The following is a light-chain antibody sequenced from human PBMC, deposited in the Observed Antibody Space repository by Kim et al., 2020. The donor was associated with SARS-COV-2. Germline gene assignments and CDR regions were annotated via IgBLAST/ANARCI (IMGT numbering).Light chain of an antibody. V-gene: IGLV3-19*01. J-gene: IGLJ1*01. Sequence: ALGQTARITCQGDSTRGYCASWYQQKPGQAPVLVIYGKNNRPSGIPDRFSGSSSGNTASLTITGAQAEDEADYYCNSRDSSGNHEVFGTGTKVTVL. CDR3: NSRDSSGNHEV. CDR1: STRGYC. CDR2: GKN.